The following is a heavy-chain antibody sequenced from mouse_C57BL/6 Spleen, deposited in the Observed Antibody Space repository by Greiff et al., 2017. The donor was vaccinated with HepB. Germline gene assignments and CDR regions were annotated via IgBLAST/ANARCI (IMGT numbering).Heavy chain of an antibody. D-gene: IGHD2-12*01. V-gene: IGHV1-82*01. CDR1: GYAFSSSW. J-gene: IGHJ1*03. CDR3: ARSYYSHWYFDV. Sequence: VKLMESGPELVKPGASVKISCKASGYAFSSSWMNWVKQRPGKGLEWIGRIYPGDGDTNYNGKFKGKATLTADKSSSTAYMQLSSLTSEDSAVYFCARSYYSHWYFDVWGTGTTVTVSS. CDR2: IYPGDGDT.